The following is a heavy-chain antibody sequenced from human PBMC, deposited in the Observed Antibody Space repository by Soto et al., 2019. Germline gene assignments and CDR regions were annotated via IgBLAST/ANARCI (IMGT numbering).Heavy chain of an antibody. CDR3: TISWPYVWGSYQKPYYYYGMDV. Sequence: PGGSLRLSCTASGFTFGDYAMSWVRQAPGKGLEWVGFIRSKAYGGTTEYAASVKGRFTISRDDSKSIAYLQMNSLKTEDTAVYYCTISWPYVWGSYQKPYYYYGMDVWGQGTTVTVS. D-gene: IGHD3-16*02. CDR2: IRSKAYGGTT. CDR1: GFTFGDYA. J-gene: IGHJ6*02. V-gene: IGHV3-49*04.